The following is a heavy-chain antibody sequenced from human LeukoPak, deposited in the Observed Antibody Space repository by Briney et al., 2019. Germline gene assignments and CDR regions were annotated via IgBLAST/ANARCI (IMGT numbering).Heavy chain of an antibody. D-gene: IGHD5-18*01. J-gene: IGHJ4*02. CDR1: GFTFSSYW. CDR3: ARGASTAVIY. V-gene: IGHV3-74*01. Sequence: TGGSLRLSCAASGFTFSSYWRHWVRHAPGKGRVWVSRINSDGSNTIYADSVKGRFTISRDNAKNTLYLQMNSLRAEDTAVYYCARGASTAVIYWGQGTLVTVSS. CDR2: INSDGSNT.